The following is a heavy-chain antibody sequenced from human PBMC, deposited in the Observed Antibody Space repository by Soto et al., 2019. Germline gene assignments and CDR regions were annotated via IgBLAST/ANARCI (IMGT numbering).Heavy chain of an antibody. CDR2: LSAYNGNT. Sequence: ASVKVSCKTSGYTFTSYAISWVRQAPGQGLEWMGWLSAYNGNTNYAQNLQGRVTVTPDTSTDTAYMEMRKLRSDDTGGDLCAAVVGAVPDWGQGTQVTVSS. J-gene: IGHJ4*02. CDR1: GYTFTSYA. V-gene: IGHV1-18*01. CDR3: AAVVGAVPD. D-gene: IGHD1-26*01.